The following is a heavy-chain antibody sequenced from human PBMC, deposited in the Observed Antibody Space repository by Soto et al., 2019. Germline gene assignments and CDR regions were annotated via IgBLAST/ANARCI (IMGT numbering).Heavy chain of an antibody. D-gene: IGHD3-22*01. Sequence: AGGSLRLSCAASGFTFSSHWMHWVRQAPGKGLVWVSRVNSDGSSTNYADSVKGRFTISRDNAKNTLYLQMNSLRVEDTALYYCARGYYDSGGHYLFDHWGQGTLVTVSS. V-gene: IGHV3-74*01. CDR3: ARGYYDSGGHYLFDH. CDR1: GFTFSSHW. J-gene: IGHJ4*02. CDR2: VNSDGSST.